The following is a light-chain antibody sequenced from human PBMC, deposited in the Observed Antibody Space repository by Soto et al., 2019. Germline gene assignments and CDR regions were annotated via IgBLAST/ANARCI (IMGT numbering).Light chain of an antibody. CDR2: KAS. Sequence: DIQMTQSPSTLSGSVGDRFTIACRASQTISSWLAWYQQKPGKAPKLLIYKASTLKSGVPSRFSGSGSGTEFTLTISSLQPDDFATYYCQQYKNFWTFGQGTKVDI. V-gene: IGKV1-5*03. J-gene: IGKJ1*01. CDR3: QQYKNFWT. CDR1: QTISSW.